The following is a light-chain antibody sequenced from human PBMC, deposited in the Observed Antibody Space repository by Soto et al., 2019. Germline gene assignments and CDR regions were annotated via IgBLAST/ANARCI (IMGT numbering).Light chain of an antibody. Sequence: EIVMTQSPATLSVSPGERATLSRRASQSVSSNLAWYQQKPGQAPSLLIYGASTRASGIPARFSGSGSGTEFTLTISSLQSEDFAVYYCQQYKRWPLTFGGGTKVEIK. CDR2: GAS. CDR1: QSVSSN. CDR3: QQYKRWPLT. J-gene: IGKJ4*01. V-gene: IGKV3-15*01.